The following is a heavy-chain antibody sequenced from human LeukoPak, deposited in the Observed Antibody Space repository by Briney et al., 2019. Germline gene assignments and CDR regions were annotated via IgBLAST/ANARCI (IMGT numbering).Heavy chain of an antibody. CDR3: ARADGSSWYLNRYYYYYVMDV. D-gene: IGHD6-13*01. J-gene: IGHJ6*02. CDR1: GFTFSSYG. V-gene: IGHV3-33*01. CDR2: IWYDGSNK. Sequence: GGSLRLSCAASGFTFSSYGMHWVRQAPGKGLEWVAVIWYDGSNKYYADSVKGRFTISRDNSKNTLYLQMNSLRAEDTAVYYCARADGSSWYLNRYYYYYVMDVWGQGTTVTVSS.